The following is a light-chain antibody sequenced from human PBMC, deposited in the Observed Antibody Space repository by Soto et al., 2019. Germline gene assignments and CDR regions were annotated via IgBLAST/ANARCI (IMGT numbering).Light chain of an antibody. CDR2: RNN. CDR1: SSNIGSNY. V-gene: IGLV1-47*01. Sequence: QSVLTQPPSASGTPGQRVTIYCSGSSSNIGSNYVYWYQQSPGTAPKLLIYRNNQRPSGVPDRFSGSKSGTSASLAISGLRSEDEADYYCAAWDDSLSGGVFGGGTKLTVL. J-gene: IGLJ3*02. CDR3: AAWDDSLSGGV.